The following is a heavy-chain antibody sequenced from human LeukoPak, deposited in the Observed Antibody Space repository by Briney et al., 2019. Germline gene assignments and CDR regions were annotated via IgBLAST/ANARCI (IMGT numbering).Heavy chain of an antibody. CDR3: ARHWPGWLGWPQGNWFDP. V-gene: IGHV4-39*01. D-gene: IGHD6-19*01. J-gene: IGHJ5*02. CDR2: INHSGST. CDR1: GVSISSSNSY. Sequence: PSETLSLTCTVSGVSISSSNSYWSWTRQPPGKELEWIGEINHSGSTNYNPSLKSRVTISVDTSKNQFSLKLSSVTAADTAVYYCARHWPGWLGWPQGNWFDPWGQGTLVTVSS.